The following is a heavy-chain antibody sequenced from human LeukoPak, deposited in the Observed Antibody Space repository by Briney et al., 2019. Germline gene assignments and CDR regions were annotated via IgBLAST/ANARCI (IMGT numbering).Heavy chain of an antibody. J-gene: IGHJ4*02. CDR2: MNYRGNT. CDR1: GGSISSITYY. V-gene: IGHV4-39*07. CDR3: ARLFGNYQNYFDY. D-gene: IGHD1-7*01. Sequence: KPSETLSLTCTVSGGSISSITYYWGWIRQPPGKGLEWVGHMNYRGNTFYNPSLKSRVTISVDTSKNQFSLKLRSVTAADTAVYYCARLFGNYQNYFDYWGQGTLVTVSS.